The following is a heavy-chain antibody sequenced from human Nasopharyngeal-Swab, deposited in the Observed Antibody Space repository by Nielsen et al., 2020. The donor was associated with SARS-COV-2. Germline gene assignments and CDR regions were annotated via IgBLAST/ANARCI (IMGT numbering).Heavy chain of an antibody. CDR3: ARGFRTPIVVVVAACCPAHGGHWFDP. V-gene: IGHV4-34*01. Sequence: WIRQPPGKGLEWIGEINHSGSTNYNPSLKSRVTISVDTSKNQFSLELSSVTAADTAVYYCARGFRTPIVVVVAACCPAHGGHWFDPWGQGTLVTVSS. D-gene: IGHD2-15*01. J-gene: IGHJ5*02. CDR2: INHSGST.